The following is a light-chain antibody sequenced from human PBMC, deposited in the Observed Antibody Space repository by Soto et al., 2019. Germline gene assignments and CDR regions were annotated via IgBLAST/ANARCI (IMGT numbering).Light chain of an antibody. CDR1: QSISSY. J-gene: IGKJ4*01. CDR2: AAS. Sequence: DIQMTQSPSSLSASVGDRVTITCRASQSISSYLNWYQQKPGKAPKLLIYAASSLQSGVPSRFSGSGSGTDLTITISSLQPEDVETYDGQQSYSTPLTFGGGTKVDIK. CDR3: QQSYSTPLT. V-gene: IGKV1-39*01.